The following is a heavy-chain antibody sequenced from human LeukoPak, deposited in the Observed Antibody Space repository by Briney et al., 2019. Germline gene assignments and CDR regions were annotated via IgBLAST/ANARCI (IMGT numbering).Heavy chain of an antibody. CDR3: AREAVAGTVTTSYNWFDP. J-gene: IGHJ5*02. CDR1: GYTFTSYY. V-gene: IGHV1-46*01. D-gene: IGHD4-11*01. CDR2: INPSGGST. Sequence: ASVKVSCKASGYTFTSYYMHWVRQAPGQGLEWMGIINPSGGSTSYAQKFQGRVTMTRDMSTSTVYMELSSLRSEDTVVYYCAREAVAGTVTTSYNWFDPWGQGTLVTVSS.